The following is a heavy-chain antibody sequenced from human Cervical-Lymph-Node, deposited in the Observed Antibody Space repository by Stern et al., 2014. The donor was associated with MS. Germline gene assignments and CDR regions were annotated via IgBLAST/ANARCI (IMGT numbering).Heavy chain of an antibody. Sequence: EVQLVESGGGLVQPGGSLRLSCAASGFTFSSYAMRWVRQAPGKGLEWVSVISGSGGSTYCAYSVKGRFTISRDNSKNTLYLEMNSLRAEDTAVYYCANNIVATQDFDYWGQGTLVTVSS. CDR2: ISGSGGST. D-gene: IGHD5-12*01. CDR1: GFTFSSYA. V-gene: IGHV3-23*04. CDR3: ANNIVATQDFDY. J-gene: IGHJ4*02.